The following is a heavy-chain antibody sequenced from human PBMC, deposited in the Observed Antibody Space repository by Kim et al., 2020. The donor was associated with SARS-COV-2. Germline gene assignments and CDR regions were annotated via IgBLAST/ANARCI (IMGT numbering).Heavy chain of an antibody. V-gene: IGHV3-30*07. Sequence: VKGRFTISRDNSKNTLYLQMKSLRAEDTAVYYCARVGCPNGVCYHDPFDIWGQGTMVTVSS. J-gene: IGHJ3*02. CDR3: ARVGCPNGVCYHDPFDI. D-gene: IGHD2-8*01.